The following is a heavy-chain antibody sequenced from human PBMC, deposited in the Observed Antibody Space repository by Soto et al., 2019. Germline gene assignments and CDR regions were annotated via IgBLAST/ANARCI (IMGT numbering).Heavy chain of an antibody. CDR3: AKGKRSTVTTNMDV. V-gene: IGHV3-30*18. CDR1: GFTFSSYG. Sequence: GGSLRLSCAVSGFTFSSYGMHWVRQAPGKGLEWVAVIPDDGYNKYYADSVKGRFTISRDNSKNTLYLQMNSLRAEDTAVYYCAKGKRSTVTTNMDVWGQGTTVTVSS. CDR2: IPDDGYNK. J-gene: IGHJ6*02. D-gene: IGHD4-4*01.